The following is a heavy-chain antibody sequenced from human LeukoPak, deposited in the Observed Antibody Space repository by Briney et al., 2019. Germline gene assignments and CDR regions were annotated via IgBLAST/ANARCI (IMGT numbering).Heavy chain of an antibody. CDR2: INPNSATT. D-gene: IGHD4-17*01. V-gene: IGHV1-8*03. CDR3: ARGDFGETNTAFDV. CDR1: GYTFTDYD. J-gene: IGHJ3*01. Sequence: GASVKVSCKTSGYTFTDYDVHWVRHAPGQGPEWMGWINPNSATTNYAQRLQGRVTFTRDTSLSIAYMELSSLTSEDAAVYFCARGDFGETNTAFDVWGQGTLVAVSS.